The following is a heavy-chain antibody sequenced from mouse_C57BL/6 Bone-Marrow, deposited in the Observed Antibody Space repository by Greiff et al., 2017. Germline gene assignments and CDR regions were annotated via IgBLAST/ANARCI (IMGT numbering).Heavy chain of an antibody. D-gene: IGHD1-1*01. J-gene: IGHJ2*01. Sequence: VQLKQPGAELVKPGASVKLSCKASGYTFTSYWMQWVKQRPGQGLEWIGEIDPSDSYTNYNQKFKGKATLTVDTSSSTAYMQLSSLTSEDSAVYYCARDGYYGSSYYFDYWGQGTTLTVSS. V-gene: IGHV1-50*01. CDR2: IDPSDSYT. CDR1: GYTFTSYW. CDR3: ARDGYYGSSYYFDY.